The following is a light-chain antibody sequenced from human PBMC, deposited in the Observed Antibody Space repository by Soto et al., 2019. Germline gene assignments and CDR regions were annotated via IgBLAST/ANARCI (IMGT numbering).Light chain of an antibody. CDR1: QSVSSN. CDR2: GAS. J-gene: IGKJ5*01. CDR3: QQRSNWPPIT. V-gene: IGKV3-15*01. Sequence: IVMTQSPATLSLSPGERATLSCRASQSVSSNLAWYQQKPGQAPRLLIYGASTRATGIPARFSGSGSGTEFTLTISSLEPEDFAVYYCQQRSNWPPITFGQGTRVEIK.